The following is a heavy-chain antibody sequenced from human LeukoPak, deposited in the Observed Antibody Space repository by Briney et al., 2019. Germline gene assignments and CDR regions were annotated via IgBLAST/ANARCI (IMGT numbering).Heavy chain of an antibody. CDR2: IRSKAYGGTT. CDR3: TRTGTPYYYYGMDV. Sequence: GGPLRLSCTPSGFPLGDYAMSWVRQAPGKGLEWLGFIRSKAYGGTTEYAASVKGRFTISRDDSKSIAYLQMNSLKTEDTAVYYCTRTGTPYYYYGMDVWGQGTTVTVSS. D-gene: IGHD1-1*01. J-gene: IGHJ6*02. V-gene: IGHV3-49*04. CDR1: GFPLGDYA.